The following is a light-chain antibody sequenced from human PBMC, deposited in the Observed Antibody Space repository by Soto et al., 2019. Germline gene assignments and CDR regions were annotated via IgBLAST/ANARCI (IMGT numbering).Light chain of an antibody. CDR1: QSLLHSNGYNY. CDR3: MQALQTPLT. Sequence: IVMTQSPLSLPVTPGEPASISCRSSQSLLHSNGYNYLDWYLQKPGQSPQLLIYLGSNRASGVXDXXSGSGSGTDFTLKISRVEAEDVGVYYCMQALQTPLTFGGGTKVEIK. J-gene: IGKJ4*01. CDR2: LGS. V-gene: IGKV2-28*01.